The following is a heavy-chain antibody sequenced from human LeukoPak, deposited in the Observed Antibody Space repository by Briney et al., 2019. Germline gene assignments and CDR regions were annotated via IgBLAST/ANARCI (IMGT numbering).Heavy chain of an antibody. CDR3: ARDGSRGDFDY. J-gene: IGHJ4*02. D-gene: IGHD3-10*01. CDR1: GGTFSSYA. V-gene: IGHV1-69*05. Sequence: SVKLSCKASGGTFSSYAISWVRQAPGHGLEWMGGIIPIFGTANYAQRFQGRVTITTDESTSTAYMELSSLRSEDTAVYYCARDGSRGDFDYWGQGTRVTVSS. CDR2: IIPIFGTA.